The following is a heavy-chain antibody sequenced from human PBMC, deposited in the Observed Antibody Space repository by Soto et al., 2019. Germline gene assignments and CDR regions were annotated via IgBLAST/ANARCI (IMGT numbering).Heavy chain of an antibody. J-gene: IGHJ6*02. D-gene: IGHD2-15*01. V-gene: IGHV4-34*01. Sequence: SETLSLTCAVYGGSFSGYYWSWIRQPPGKGLEWIGEINHSGSTNYNPSLKSRVTISVDTSKNQFSLKLSSVTAADTAVYYCARASRCSGGRCYWGYYYYGMDVWGQGTTVTV. CDR2: INHSGST. CDR3: ARASRCSGGRCYWGYYYYGMDV. CDR1: GGSFSGYY.